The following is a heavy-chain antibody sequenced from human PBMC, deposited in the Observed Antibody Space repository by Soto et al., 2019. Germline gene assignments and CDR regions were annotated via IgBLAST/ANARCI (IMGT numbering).Heavy chain of an antibody. CDR1: GFTFSSYA. J-gene: IGHJ3*02. D-gene: IGHD3-22*01. V-gene: IGHV3-23*01. CDR2: ISGSDGST. CDR3: AKGWSSGYYYRAFDI. Sequence: GGSLRLSCAASGFTFSSYAMGWVRQAPGKGLEWVSAISGSDGSTYYADSVKGRFTISRDNSKNTLYLQMNSLRAGDTAVYYCAKGWSSGYYYRAFDIWGQGTMVTV.